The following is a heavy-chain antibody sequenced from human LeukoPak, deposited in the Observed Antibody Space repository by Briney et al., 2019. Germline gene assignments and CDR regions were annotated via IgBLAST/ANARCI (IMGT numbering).Heavy chain of an antibody. CDR2: FDPEDGET. CDR3: ATSTPRDYYYYYYMDV. Sequence: ASVKVSCKVSGYTLTELSMHWVRQAPGKGLEWMGGFDPEDGETIYAQKFQGRVTMTEDTSTDTAYMELSSLRSEDTAVYYCATSTPRDYYYYYYMDVRGKGTTVTVSS. CDR1: GYTLTELS. V-gene: IGHV1-24*01. J-gene: IGHJ6*03.